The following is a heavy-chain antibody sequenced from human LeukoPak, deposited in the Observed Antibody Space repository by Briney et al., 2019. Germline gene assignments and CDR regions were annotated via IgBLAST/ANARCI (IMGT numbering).Heavy chain of an antibody. D-gene: IGHD3-22*01. CDR2: IYPGDSDT. Sequence: GESLKISCKGSGYSFTSYWIGWVRQMPGKGLEWMAIIYPGDSDTRYSPSFQGQVTLSADKSISTAYLQWSSLKASDTAMYYCARSSDSSGYYDYFDYWGQGTLVTVFS. CDR1: GYSFTSYW. CDR3: ARSSDSSGYYDYFDY. J-gene: IGHJ4*02. V-gene: IGHV5-51*01.